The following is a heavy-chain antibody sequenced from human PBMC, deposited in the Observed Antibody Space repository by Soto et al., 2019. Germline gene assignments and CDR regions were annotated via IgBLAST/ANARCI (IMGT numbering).Heavy chain of an antibody. CDR2: IFPIFGTA. V-gene: IGHV1-69*13. CDR1: GGTFSSYA. CDR3: ARDFAGYCTNGVCRDFQH. Sequence: GASVQVSCKASGGTFSSYAISWVRQAPGQGLELIGGIFPIFGTANYAQKFQGRVTITADESTSTAYMELSSLRSEDTAVYYCARDFAGYCTNGVCRDFQHWGQGTLVTVSS. J-gene: IGHJ1*01. D-gene: IGHD2-8*01.